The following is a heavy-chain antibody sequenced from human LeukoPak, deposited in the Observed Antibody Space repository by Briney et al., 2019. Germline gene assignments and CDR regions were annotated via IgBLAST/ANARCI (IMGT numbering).Heavy chain of an antibody. D-gene: IGHD1-14*01. J-gene: IGHJ4*02. CDR2: INPSSGGS. V-gene: IGHV1-2*02. CDR1: GYTITGYY. CDR3: ATITEDWEKNY. Sequence: ASVKVSCKASGYTITGYYIHWVRQAPGQGLEWMGWINPSSGGSTYAQNFQGRVTMTRDTSISTAYMELSSLRYDDTAVYYCATITEDWEKNYWGQGTLVTVSS.